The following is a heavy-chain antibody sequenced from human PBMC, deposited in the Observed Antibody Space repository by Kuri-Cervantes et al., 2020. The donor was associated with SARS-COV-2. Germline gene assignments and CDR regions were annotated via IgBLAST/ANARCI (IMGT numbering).Heavy chain of an antibody. CDR2: FDPEDGET. V-gene: IGHV1-24*01. CDR1: GYTLTELS. J-gene: IGHJ4*02. CDR3: ATEHIAAAGPFDY. D-gene: IGHD6-13*01. Sequence: SVQVSCQVSGYTLTELSMHWLRQAPGKGHEWMGGFDPEDGETIYAQQFQGRVTMTEDTSTDTAYMELSSLRSEDTAVYYCATEHIAAAGPFDYWGQGTLVTVSS.